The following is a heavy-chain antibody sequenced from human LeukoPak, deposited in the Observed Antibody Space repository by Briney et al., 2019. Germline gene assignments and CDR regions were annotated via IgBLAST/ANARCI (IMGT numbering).Heavy chain of an antibody. D-gene: IGHD5-18*01. CDR1: GGSISSYY. Sequence: PSETLSLTCTVSGGSISSYYWSWIRQPPGKGLEWIGYIYYSGSINYNPSLKSRVTISVDTSKNQFSLKLSSVTAADTAVYYCARHLPPPAYSYEFDYWGQGTLVTVSS. J-gene: IGHJ4*02. V-gene: IGHV4-59*08. CDR3: ARHLPPPAYSYEFDY. CDR2: IYYSGSI.